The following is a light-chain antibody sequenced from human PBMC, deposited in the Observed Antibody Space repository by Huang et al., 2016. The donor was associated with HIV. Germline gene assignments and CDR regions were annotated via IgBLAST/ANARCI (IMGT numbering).Light chain of an antibody. CDR3: QLYYSPPYI. V-gene: IGKV4-1*01. CDR1: QGVLYNSNNKNY. Sequence: DIVMTQSPDSLTASLGERATINCKSSQGVLYNSNNKNYVAWYQQKPGQPPKLLIYWASTRAAGVPDRFSGSVSGTDFTLTINSLQAGDVAIYYCQLYYSPPYIFGQGTRLEIK. J-gene: IGKJ2*01. CDR2: WAS.